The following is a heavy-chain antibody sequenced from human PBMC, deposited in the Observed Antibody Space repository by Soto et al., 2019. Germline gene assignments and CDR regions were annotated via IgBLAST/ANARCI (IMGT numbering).Heavy chain of an antibody. D-gene: IGHD6-13*01. CDR1: GDSISSSNW. CDR2: IYHTGIT. Sequence: QVQLQESGPGLVKPSGTLSLTCAVSGDSISSSNWWTWVRPPPGKGLEGMWDIYHTGITNYNPSLKSRVTILVYKSKNQFYLKLTSVTAADTAVYYCARYSASGLYYYFGMDVW. CDR3: ARYSASGLYYYFGMDV. V-gene: IGHV4-4*02. J-gene: IGHJ6*01.